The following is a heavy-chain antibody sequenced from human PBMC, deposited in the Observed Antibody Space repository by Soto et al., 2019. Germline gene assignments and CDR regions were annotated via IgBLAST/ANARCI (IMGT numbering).Heavy chain of an antibody. CDR3: ARSVWELHAFDI. CDR2: ISYSGSA. CDR1: GGSIGTYY. D-gene: IGHD1-26*01. J-gene: IGHJ3*02. Sequence: QVQLQESGPGLVKPLETLSLTCTVSGGSIGTYYWNWIRQPPGKGLEWIGQISYSGSAKDNPSLQSRVTISLHTSKMQFSLQLSSVTAADTAVYYCARSVWELHAFDIWGQGTLVTVSP. V-gene: IGHV4-59*01.